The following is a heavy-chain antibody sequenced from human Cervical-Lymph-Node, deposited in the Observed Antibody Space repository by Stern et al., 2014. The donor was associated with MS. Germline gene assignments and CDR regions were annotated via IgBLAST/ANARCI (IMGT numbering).Heavy chain of an antibody. V-gene: IGHV1-46*01. Sequence: VQLVESGAEVRKPGASVKVSCTASGYTFTSNYLHWARQAPGQGIECKGIINPSGGSTSYAQKYQGRLTLNTDTSTSTVYMELSSLRSEDTAVYYCADGHTFDNWGQGTLVTVSS. CDR3: ADGHTFDN. D-gene: IGHD4-17*01. J-gene: IGHJ4*02. CDR2: INPSGGST. CDR1: GYTFTSNY.